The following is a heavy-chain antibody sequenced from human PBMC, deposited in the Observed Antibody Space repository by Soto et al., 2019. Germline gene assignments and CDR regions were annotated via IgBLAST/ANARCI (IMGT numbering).Heavy chain of an antibody. J-gene: IGHJ4*02. CDR2: IDPSDSQT. CDR1: GYSFAGYW. V-gene: IGHV5-10-1*01. D-gene: IGHD5-18*01. CDR3: ASQIYVFDTVPNFQFYFDS. Sequence: GESLKISCKGSGYSFAGYWITWVRQKPGKGLEWMGRIDPSDSQTYYSPSFRGHVTISVTKSITTVFLQWSSLRASDTAMYYCASQIYVFDTVPNFQFYFDSWGQGTPVTVSS.